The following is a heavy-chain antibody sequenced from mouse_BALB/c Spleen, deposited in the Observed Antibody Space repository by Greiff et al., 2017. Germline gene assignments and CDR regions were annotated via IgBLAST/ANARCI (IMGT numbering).Heavy chain of an antibody. CDR2: IWAGGST. Sequence: VQRVESGPGLVAPSQSLSITCTVSGFSLTSYGVHWVRQPPGKGLEWLGVIWAGGSTNYNSALMSRLSISKDNSKSQVFLKMNSLQTDDTAMYYCARECLLRPLAYWGQGTLVTVSA. CDR1: GFSLTSYG. V-gene: IGHV2-9*02. CDR3: ARECLLRPLAY. D-gene: IGHD1-2*01. J-gene: IGHJ3*01.